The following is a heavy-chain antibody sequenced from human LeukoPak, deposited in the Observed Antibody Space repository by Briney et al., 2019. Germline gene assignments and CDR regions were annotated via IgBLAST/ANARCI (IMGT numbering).Heavy chain of an antibody. Sequence: GGSLRLSCAASGFTFSSYSMNWVRQAPGKGLEWVSSISSSSSYIYYADSVKGRFTISRDNAKNSLYLQMNSLRAEDTAVYYCARDQPYYYDSSGYCDYWGQGTLVTVSS. CDR3: ARDQPYYYDSSGYCDY. CDR1: GFTFSSYS. D-gene: IGHD3-22*01. J-gene: IGHJ4*02. CDR2: ISSSSSYI. V-gene: IGHV3-21*01.